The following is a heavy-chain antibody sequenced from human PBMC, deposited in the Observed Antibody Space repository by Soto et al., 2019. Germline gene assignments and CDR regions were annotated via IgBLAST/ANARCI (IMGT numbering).Heavy chain of an antibody. CDR3: ANDYGDYNPYYGMEV. D-gene: IGHD4-17*01. Sequence: QLQLQESGPGLVKPSETLSLTCTVSGASVTSSTYYWGWIRQPPGKGLEWIGNIYYSGSTSYNPSLRSRVTVSVDTSKTQVALQLPSVTAADTAVYYCANDYGDYNPYYGMEVWGQGTTVNVSS. J-gene: IGHJ6*02. CDR1: GASVTSSTYY. CDR2: IYYSGST. V-gene: IGHV4-39*01.